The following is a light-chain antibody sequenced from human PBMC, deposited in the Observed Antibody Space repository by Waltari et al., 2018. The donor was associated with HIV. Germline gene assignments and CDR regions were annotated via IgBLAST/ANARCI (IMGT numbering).Light chain of an antibody. J-gene: IGKJ1*01. CDR1: QGVSSY. CDR2: DAS. Sequence: VLTHAPATLTLSEGERATLSCRASQGVSSYLAWYQQKPGQAPRLLIYDASNRATGIPARFTGSGSGTDFTLTISSLEPEDFAVYYWQQRSNWPPWTFGQGTKVEIK. CDR3: QQRSNWPPWT. V-gene: IGKV3-11*01.